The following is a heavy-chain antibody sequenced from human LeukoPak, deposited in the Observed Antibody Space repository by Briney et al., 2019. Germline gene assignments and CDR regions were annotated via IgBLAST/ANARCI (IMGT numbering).Heavy chain of an antibody. J-gene: IGHJ6*02. V-gene: IGHV3-7*01. CDR3: ASLKGMDV. CDR1: GFKFTKYW. Sequence: GGSLRLSCAASGFKFTKYWMSWVRQAPGKGLEWVANIKQDGSEKYYVDSVKGRFTISRDNAKNLAYLQMNSLRVEDTAVYYCASLKGMDVWGQGTTVTVSS. CDR2: IKQDGSEK.